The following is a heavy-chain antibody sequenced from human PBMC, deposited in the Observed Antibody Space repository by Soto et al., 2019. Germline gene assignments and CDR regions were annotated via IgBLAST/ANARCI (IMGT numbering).Heavy chain of an antibody. J-gene: IGHJ6*02. CDR2: INPSGGST. CDR3: ARDRSPNWNYVSYYYYGMDV. V-gene: IGHV1-46*01. CDR1: GYTFTSYY. Sequence: GASVKVSCKASGYTFTSYYMYWMRQAPGQGLEWMGIINPSGGSTSYAQKFQGWVTMTRDTSISTAYMELSRLRSDDTAVYYCARDRSPNWNYVSYYYYGMDVWGQGTTVTVS. D-gene: IGHD1-7*01.